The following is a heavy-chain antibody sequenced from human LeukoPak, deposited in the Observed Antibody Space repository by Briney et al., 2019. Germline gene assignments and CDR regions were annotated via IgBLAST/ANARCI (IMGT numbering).Heavy chain of an antibody. CDR2: IYSGGST. CDR1: GFTVSSNY. Sequence: GGSLRLSCAASGFTVSSNYMSWVRQAPGKGLEWVSVIYSGGSTYYADSVKGRFTISRDNSKNTLYLQMSSLRAEDTAVYYCAKMPVSYSSGWTNFDYWGQGTLVTVSS. J-gene: IGHJ4*02. CDR3: AKMPVSYSSGWTNFDY. V-gene: IGHV3-53*01. D-gene: IGHD6-19*01.